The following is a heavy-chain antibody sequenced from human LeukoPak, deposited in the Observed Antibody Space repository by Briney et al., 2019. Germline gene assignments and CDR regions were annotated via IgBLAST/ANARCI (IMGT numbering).Heavy chain of an antibody. CDR3: ARAGYSSGWSLRENAFDI. CDR1: GYTFTGYY. CDR2: INPNSGGT. J-gene: IGHJ3*02. D-gene: IGHD6-19*01. Sequence: GASVKVSCKASGYTFTGYYMHWVRQAPGQGLEWMGWINPNSGGTNYAQKFQGRVTMTWDTPISTAYMELSRLRSDDTAVYYCARAGYSSGWSLRENAFDIWGQGTMVTVSS. V-gene: IGHV1-2*02.